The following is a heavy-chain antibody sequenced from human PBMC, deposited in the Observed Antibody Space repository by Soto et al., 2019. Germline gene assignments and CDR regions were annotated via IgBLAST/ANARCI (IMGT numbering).Heavy chain of an antibody. D-gene: IGHD6-19*01. V-gene: IGHV5-51*01. Sequence: GESLKISCKGSGHSFTSYWIGWVRQMPGKGLEWIGIIYPDDSDTRYSPSFQGQVTISADKSISTAYLQWSSLKASDTAMYYCARQAGPDGRKRWFDPWGQGTLVTAPQ. CDR3: ARQAGPDGRKRWFDP. CDR2: IYPDDSDT. CDR1: GHSFTSYW. J-gene: IGHJ5*02.